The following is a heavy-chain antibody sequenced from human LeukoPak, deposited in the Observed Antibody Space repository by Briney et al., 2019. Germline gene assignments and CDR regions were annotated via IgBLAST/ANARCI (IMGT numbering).Heavy chain of an antibody. V-gene: IGHV3-30-3*01. CDR3: ARRIVATKAYYFDY. D-gene: IGHD5-12*01. CDR1: GFTFSSYA. CDR2: ISYDGSNK. J-gene: IGHJ4*02. Sequence: PGGSLRLSCAASGFTFSSYAMHWVRQAPGKGLEWVAVISYDGSNKYYADSVKGRFTISRDNSKNTLYLQMNSLRAEDTAVYYCARRIVATKAYYFDYWGQGTLVTVSS.